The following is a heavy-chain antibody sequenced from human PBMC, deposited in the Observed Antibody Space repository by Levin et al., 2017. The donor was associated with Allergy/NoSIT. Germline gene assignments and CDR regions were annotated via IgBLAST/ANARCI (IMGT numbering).Heavy chain of an antibody. CDR1: GFTFSSYG. CDR3: ARDMVAETLHDAFDI. D-gene: IGHD5-12*01. J-gene: IGHJ3*02. V-gene: IGHV3-33*01. Sequence: GGSLRLSCAASGFTFSSYGMHWVRQAPGKGLEWVAVIWYDGSNKYYADSVKGRFTISRDNSKNTLYLQMNSLRAEDTAVYYCARDMVAETLHDAFDIWGQGTMVTVSS. CDR2: IWYDGSNK.